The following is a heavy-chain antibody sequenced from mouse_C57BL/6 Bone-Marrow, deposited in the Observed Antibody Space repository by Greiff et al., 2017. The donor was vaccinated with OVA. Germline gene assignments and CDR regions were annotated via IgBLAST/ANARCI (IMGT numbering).Heavy chain of an antibody. J-gene: IGHJ4*01. D-gene: IGHD2-5*01. V-gene: IGHV1-15*01. CDR2: IDPETGGT. CDR1: GYTFTDYE. CDR3: TRGYSNYYAMDY. Sequence: QVQLQQSGAELVRPGASVTLSCKASGYTFTDYEMHWVKQTPVHGLEWIGAIDPETGGTAYNQKFTGKAILTADKSSSTAYMELRSLTSEDSAGYYCTRGYSNYYAMDYWGQGTSVTVSS.